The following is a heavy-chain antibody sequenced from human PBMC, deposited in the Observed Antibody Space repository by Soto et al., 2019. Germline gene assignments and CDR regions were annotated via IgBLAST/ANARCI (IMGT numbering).Heavy chain of an antibody. V-gene: IGHV4-4*07. CDR2: IYTSGST. CDR3: ARGPYYYGSGSYYPFDP. D-gene: IGHD3-10*01. CDR1: GDSISSYY. J-gene: IGHJ5*02. Sequence: QVQLQESGPGLVKPSETLSLTCTVSGDSISSYYWSWIRQPAGKGLVWIGRIYTSGSTNYNPSLKSRVTMSVDTSKNQFSLKLSSVTAADTAVYYCARGPYYYGSGSYYPFDPWGQGTLVTVSS.